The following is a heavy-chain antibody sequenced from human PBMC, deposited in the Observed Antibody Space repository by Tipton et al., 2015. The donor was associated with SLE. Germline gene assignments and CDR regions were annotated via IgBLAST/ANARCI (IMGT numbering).Heavy chain of an antibody. J-gene: IGHJ4*02. CDR2: IYYSGST. V-gene: IGHV4-31*03. CDR3: ASSGGGFRERFDY. D-gene: IGHD3-10*01. CDR1: GGSISSGGYY. Sequence: TLSLTCTVSGGSISSGGYYWSWIRQHPGKGLEWIGYIYYSGSTYYNPSLKSRVSISVDTSKNQLSLRLSSVTAADTAVYYCASSGGGFRERFDYWGQGTLVTVSS.